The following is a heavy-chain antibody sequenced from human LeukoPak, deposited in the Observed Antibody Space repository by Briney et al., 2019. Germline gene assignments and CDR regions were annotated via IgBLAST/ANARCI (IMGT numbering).Heavy chain of an antibody. V-gene: IGHV3-21*01. CDR1: RFTFPSYS. Sequence: GGSLRLSCAASRFTFPSYSMNWVRQAPGKGLEWVSSITSSSSYISYADSVKGRFTISRDNAKNSLYLQMNSLRAEDTAVYYCARAIVGAHAFDIWGQGTMVTVSS. J-gene: IGHJ3*02. CDR3: ARAIVGAHAFDI. D-gene: IGHD1-26*01. CDR2: ITSSSSYI.